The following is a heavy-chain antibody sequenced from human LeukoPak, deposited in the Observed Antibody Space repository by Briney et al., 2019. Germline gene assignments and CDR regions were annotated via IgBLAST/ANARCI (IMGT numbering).Heavy chain of an antibody. V-gene: IGHV4-39*07. CDR3: ARDEYCSSTSCSPSYMDV. CDR1: GGSISSSSYF. J-gene: IGHJ6*03. Sequence: PSETLSLTCTVSGGSISSSSYFWGWIRQPPGKGLEWIGTIYSSGSTYYNPSLKSRLTISVDTSKNQFSLNLSSVTAADTAVYYCARDEYCSSTSCSPSYMDVWGKGTTVTVSS. CDR2: IYSSGST. D-gene: IGHD2-2*01.